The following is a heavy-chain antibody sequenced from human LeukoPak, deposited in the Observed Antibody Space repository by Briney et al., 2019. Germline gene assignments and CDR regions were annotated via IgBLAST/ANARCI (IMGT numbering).Heavy chain of an antibody. CDR1: GFTFSSYS. Sequence: GGSLRLSCAASGFTFSSYSMNWVRQSPGKGLEWVSYISSSSSSIYYADSVKGRFTISRDNAKNSLYLQMSSLRVEDTAVYYCARDEGLYSSGWYGAFDIWGQGTMVTVSS. CDR2: ISSSSSSI. CDR3: ARDEGLYSSGWYGAFDI. J-gene: IGHJ3*02. D-gene: IGHD6-19*01. V-gene: IGHV3-48*04.